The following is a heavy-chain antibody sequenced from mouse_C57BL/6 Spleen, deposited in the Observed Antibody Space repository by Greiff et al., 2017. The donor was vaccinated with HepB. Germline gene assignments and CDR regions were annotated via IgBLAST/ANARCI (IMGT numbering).Heavy chain of an antibody. CDR1: GFTFSDAW. J-gene: IGHJ4*01. D-gene: IGHD2-3*01. Sequence: EVKVVESGGGLVQPGGSMKLSCAASGFTFSDAWMDWVRQSPEKGLEWVAEIRNKANNHATYYAESVKGRFTISRDDSKSRVYLQMNSLRAEDTGIYYCTRRWLLQMDYWGQGTSVTVSS. CDR2: IRNKANNHAT. CDR3: TRRWLLQMDY. V-gene: IGHV6-6*01.